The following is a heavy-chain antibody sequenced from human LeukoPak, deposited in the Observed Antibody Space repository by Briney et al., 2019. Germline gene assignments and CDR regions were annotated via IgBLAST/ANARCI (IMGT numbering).Heavy chain of an antibody. V-gene: IGHV4-34*01. J-gene: IGHJ4*02. CDR3: ARGTGSGSASEYFDY. CDR1: GGSFSGYY. Sequence: SETLSLTCAVYGGSFSGYYWSWIRQPPGKGLEWIGEINHSGSTNYNPSLKSRVTISVDTSKNQFSLKLSSVTAADTAVYYCARGTGSGSASEYFDYWGQGTLVTVSS. CDR2: INHSGST. D-gene: IGHD3-22*01.